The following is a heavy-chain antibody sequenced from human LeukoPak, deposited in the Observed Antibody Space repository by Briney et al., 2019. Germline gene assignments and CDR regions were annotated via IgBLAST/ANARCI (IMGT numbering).Heavy chain of an antibody. CDR3: ARHDPIVGTPDAFDI. D-gene: IGHD1-26*01. V-gene: IGHV4-61*02. Sequence: SQTLSLTCTVSGGSISSGSYYWSWIRQPAGKGLEWIGRIYTSGSTNYNPSLKSRVTISVDTSKNQFSLKLSSVTAADTAVYYCARHDPIVGTPDAFDIWGQGTMVTVSS. CDR2: IYTSGST. J-gene: IGHJ3*02. CDR1: GGSISSGSYY.